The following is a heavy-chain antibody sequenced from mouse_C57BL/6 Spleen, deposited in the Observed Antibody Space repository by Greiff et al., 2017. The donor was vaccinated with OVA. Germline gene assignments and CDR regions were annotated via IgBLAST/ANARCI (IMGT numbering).Heavy chain of an antibody. D-gene: IGHD1-1*01. J-gene: IGHJ1*03. CDR2: INPSNGGT. CDR3: ARITTVGDWYFDV. Sequence: QVQLQQPGTDLVKPGASVKLSCQASGYTFTSYWMPWVKQRPGQGLEWIGNINPSNGGTNYHEKFKSKATLTVDKSSSTSYMQLSSLTSEDSSVYYGARITTVGDWYFDVWGTGTTVTVSS. CDR1: GYTFTSYW. V-gene: IGHV1-53*01.